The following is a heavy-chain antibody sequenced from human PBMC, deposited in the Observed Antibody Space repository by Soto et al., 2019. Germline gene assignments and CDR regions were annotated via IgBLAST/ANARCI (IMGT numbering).Heavy chain of an antibody. D-gene: IGHD3-10*01. V-gene: IGHV4-30-4*01. CDR1: GGSISSGDYY. Sequence: QVQLQESGPGLVKPSQTLSLTCTVSGGSISSGDYYWSWIRQPPGKGLEWIGYIYYSGSTYYNPSLKSRVTISVDTSKNQFSLKLSSVTAADTAVYYCARATYYYGSGSYYKAPPHAFDIWGQGTMVTVSS. CDR2: IYYSGST. CDR3: ARATYYYGSGSYYKAPPHAFDI. J-gene: IGHJ3*02.